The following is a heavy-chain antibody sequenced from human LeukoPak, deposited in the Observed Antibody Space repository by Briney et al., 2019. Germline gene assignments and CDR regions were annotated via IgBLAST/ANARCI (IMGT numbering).Heavy chain of an antibody. Sequence: PSETLSLTCTVSGGSISGYYWSWIRQSPGKGLEWIGYIYYSGSTNYNPSLKSRVTISVDTSKNQFSLKLSSVTAADTAVYYCARQGGGSNWFDPWGQGTLVTVSS. CDR1: GGSISGYY. CDR3: ARQGGGSNWFDP. V-gene: IGHV4-59*08. D-gene: IGHD2-15*01. J-gene: IGHJ5*02. CDR2: IYYSGST.